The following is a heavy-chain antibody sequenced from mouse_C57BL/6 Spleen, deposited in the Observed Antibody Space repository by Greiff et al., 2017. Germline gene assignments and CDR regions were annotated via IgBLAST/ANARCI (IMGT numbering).Heavy chain of an antibody. J-gene: IGHJ2*01. D-gene: IGHD1-1*01. Sequence: VKLQESGAELVRPGTSVKVSCKASGYAFTNYLIEWVKQRPGQGLEWIGVINPGSGGTNYNEKFKGKATLTADKSSSTAYMQLSSLTSEDSAVYFCARGGVVEGNFDYWGQGTTLTVSS. CDR3: ARGGVVEGNFDY. CDR2: INPGSGGT. CDR1: GYAFTNYL. V-gene: IGHV1-54*01.